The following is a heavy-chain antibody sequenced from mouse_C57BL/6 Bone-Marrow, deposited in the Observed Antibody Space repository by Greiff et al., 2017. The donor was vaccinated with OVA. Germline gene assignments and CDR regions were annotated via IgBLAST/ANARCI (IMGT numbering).Heavy chain of an antibody. J-gene: IGHJ3*01. Sequence: QVQLQQSGAELARPGASVKMSCKASGYTFTSYTMHWVKQRPGQGLEWIGYINPSSGYTKYNQKFKDKATLTAEKSSSTAYMQLSSLTSEDSAVYYCATHYYSNYPFAYWGQGTLVTVSA. V-gene: IGHV1-4*01. D-gene: IGHD2-5*01. CDR1: GYTFTSYT. CDR3: ATHYYSNYPFAY. CDR2: INPSSGYT.